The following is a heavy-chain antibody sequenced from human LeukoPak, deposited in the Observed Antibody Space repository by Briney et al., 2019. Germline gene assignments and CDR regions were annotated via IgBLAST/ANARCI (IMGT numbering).Heavy chain of an antibody. V-gene: IGHV1-46*01. CDR2: INPSGGGT. CDR1: GYTFTSYY. J-gene: IGHJ5*02. CDR3: ARGGFYDTSGPTWDWFDP. Sequence: ASVKVSCKASGYTFTSYYMHRVRQAPGQGLEWTAIINPSGGGTTYAQKFQGRVTMTRDTSTSTVYMELSSLRSEDTAVYYCARGGFYDTSGPTWDWFDPWGHGTLVTVSS. D-gene: IGHD3-22*01.